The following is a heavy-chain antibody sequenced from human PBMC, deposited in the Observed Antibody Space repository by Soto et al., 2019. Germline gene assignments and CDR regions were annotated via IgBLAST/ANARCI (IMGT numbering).Heavy chain of an antibody. Sequence: SLTCSVSGDSMSSGTYHWDWIRQPPGKGLEWIGTIYYSGTTHYNPSLKSRVTISVDTSKNHFSLKLSSVTAADTAVYYCARHLGEGYFDYWGQGTLVTVSS. J-gene: IGHJ4*02. CDR2: IYYSGTT. CDR1: GDSMSSGTYH. CDR3: ARHLGEGYFDY. V-gene: IGHV4-39*01.